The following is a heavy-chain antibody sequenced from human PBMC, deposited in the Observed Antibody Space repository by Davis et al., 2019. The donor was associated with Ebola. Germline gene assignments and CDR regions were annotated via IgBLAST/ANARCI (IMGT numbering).Heavy chain of an antibody. CDR2: ISTSGSTI. CDR3: ARGRRLLADAFHI. Sequence: GESLKISCAASGFTFSDYYMSWIRQAPGKGLEWVSYISTSGSTIYYADSVKGRFTISRDNAKNSLTLQMNSLGAEDTAVYYCARGRRLLADAFHIWGQGTMVTASS. CDR1: GFTFSDYY. D-gene: IGHD2-8*02. V-gene: IGHV3-11*04. J-gene: IGHJ3*02.